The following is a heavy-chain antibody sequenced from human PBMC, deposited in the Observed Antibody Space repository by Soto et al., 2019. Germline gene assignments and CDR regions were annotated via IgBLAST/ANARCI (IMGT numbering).Heavy chain of an antibody. CDR2: IYYSGST. CDR1: GGSISSGGYY. D-gene: IGHD3-3*01. Sequence: SETLSLTCTVSGGSISSGGYYWSWIRQHPGKGLEWIGYIYYSGSTYYNPSLKSRVTISVDTSKNQFSLKLSSVTAADTAVYYCARGPIFGVVTPVLDYWGQGTLVTVSS. V-gene: IGHV4-31*03. J-gene: IGHJ4*02. CDR3: ARGPIFGVVTPVLDY.